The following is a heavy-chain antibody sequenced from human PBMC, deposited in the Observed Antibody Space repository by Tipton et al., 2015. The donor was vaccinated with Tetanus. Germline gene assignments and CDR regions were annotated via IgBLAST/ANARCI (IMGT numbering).Heavy chain of an antibody. V-gene: IGHV3-23*01. CDR2: ISGSGGST. Sequence: SLRLSCAASGFTFSSYAMSWVRQAPGKGLEWVSAISGSGGSTYYADSVKGRFTISRDNSKNTLYLQMNSLRAEDTAVYYCAKDPRCSSTSCYAGYWGQGTLVTVSS. D-gene: IGHD2-2*01. CDR1: GFTFSSYA. J-gene: IGHJ4*02. CDR3: AKDPRCSSTSCYAGY.